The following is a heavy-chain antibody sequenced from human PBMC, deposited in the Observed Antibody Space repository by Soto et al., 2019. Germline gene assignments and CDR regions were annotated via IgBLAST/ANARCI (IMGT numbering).Heavy chain of an antibody. J-gene: IGHJ6*02. Sequence: QVQLQESGPGLVKPSQTLSLTCTVSGGSISSGDYYWTWIRQHPGKGLEWIGYIYYRGTTYTYYTPPLKSRTTMSLDTSKNQFSLKLSSVPAADTAVYYCARDARYFGSGSYYYYAMDVWGQGTTVTVSS. D-gene: IGHD3-10*01. CDR3: ARDARYFGSGSYYYYAMDV. CDR2: IYYRGTTYT. CDR1: GGSISSGDYY. V-gene: IGHV4-31*03.